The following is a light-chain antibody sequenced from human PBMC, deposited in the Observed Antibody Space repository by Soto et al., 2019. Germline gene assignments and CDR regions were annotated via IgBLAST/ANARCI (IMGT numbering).Light chain of an antibody. CDR2: SDN. CDR1: SSNIGSNT. Sequence: QSVLTQSPSASGTPGQRVTISCSGRSSNIGSNTVDWYQHLPGRAPKLLTYSDNQRPSGVPGRFSGSKSGTSASLAISGLQSEDEADYYCAAWDDSLNGYVFGTGNKVTVL. J-gene: IGLJ1*01. CDR3: AAWDDSLNGYV. V-gene: IGLV1-44*01.